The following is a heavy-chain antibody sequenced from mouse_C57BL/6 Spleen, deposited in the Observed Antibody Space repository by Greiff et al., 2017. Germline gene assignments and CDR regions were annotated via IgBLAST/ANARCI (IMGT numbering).Heavy chain of an antibody. CDR2: IWRGGST. D-gene: IGHD1-1*01. Sequence: VKLQESGPGLVQPSQSLSITCTVSGFSLTSYGVHWVRQSPGKGLEWLGVIWRGGSTDYNAAFMSRLSITKDNSKSQVFFKMNSLQADDTAIYYCAKPITTVSPWYFDVWGTGTTVTVSS. CDR1: GFSLTSYG. V-gene: IGHV2-5*01. J-gene: IGHJ1*03. CDR3: AKPITTVSPWYFDV.